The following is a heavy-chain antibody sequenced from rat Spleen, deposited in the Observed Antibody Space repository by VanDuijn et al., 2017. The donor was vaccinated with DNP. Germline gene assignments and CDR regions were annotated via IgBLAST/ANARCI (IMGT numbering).Heavy chain of an antibody. CDR3: ARDLIIRDTTSAMDA. V-gene: IGHV2-27*01. D-gene: IGHD4-3*01. CDR2: VQSGGST. CDR1: GFSLTSYH. J-gene: IGHJ4*01. Sequence: QVQLKESGPGLVQPSQTLSLTCTVSGFSLTSYHVHWVRQPPGKGLEWMGRVQSGGSTDYNSGLKSRLSISRDTSKSQVFLKMNSLQTEDTATYYCARDLIIRDTTSAMDAWGPGTSVTVSS.